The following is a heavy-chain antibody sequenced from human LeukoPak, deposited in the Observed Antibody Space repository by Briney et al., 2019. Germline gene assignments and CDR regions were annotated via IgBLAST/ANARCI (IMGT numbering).Heavy chain of an antibody. CDR3: ARHGYYDILTPLEKGKVYHYGMDV. V-gene: IGHV4-59*08. Sequence: SETLSLTCTVSGGSISSYYWSWIRQPPGKGLEWIGYIYYSGSTNYNPSLKSRVTISVDTSKNQFSLKLSSVTAADTAVYYCARHGYYDILTPLEKGKVYHYGMDVWGQGTTVTVSS. CDR1: GGSISSYY. CDR2: IYYSGST. D-gene: IGHD3-9*01. J-gene: IGHJ6*02.